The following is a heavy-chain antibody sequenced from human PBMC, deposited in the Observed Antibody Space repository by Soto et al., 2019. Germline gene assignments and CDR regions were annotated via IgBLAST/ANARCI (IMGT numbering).Heavy chain of an antibody. CDR2: INAANGDT. Sequence: ASVKGSCKASGYTFNKYPMHWVCQAPGQGLEVMGWINAANGDTGYSQKFQGRGTLTRDTSASTDYMELSSLTSEDTAVYYCARKDYYDSGIYYFDYWGQGTLVTVSS. D-gene: IGHD3-10*01. CDR3: ARKDYYDSGIYYFDY. J-gene: IGHJ4*02. CDR1: GYTFNKYP. V-gene: IGHV1-3*01.